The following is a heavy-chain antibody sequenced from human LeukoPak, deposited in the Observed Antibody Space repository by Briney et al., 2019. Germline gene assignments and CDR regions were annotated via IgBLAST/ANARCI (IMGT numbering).Heavy chain of an antibody. CDR1: GFTFNISA. CDR3: AKVTTDCSSTSCSLPYAFDF. V-gene: IGHV3-23*01. Sequence: PGGSLRLSCGASGFTFNISAINWVRQAPGKGLEWVSSISASGSGTFYADSVKGRFAISRDNSRNMVFLLMNTLRAEDTAIYYCAKVTTDCSSTSCSLPYAFDFWGQGTMVAVSS. CDR2: ISASGSGT. J-gene: IGHJ3*01. D-gene: IGHD2-2*01.